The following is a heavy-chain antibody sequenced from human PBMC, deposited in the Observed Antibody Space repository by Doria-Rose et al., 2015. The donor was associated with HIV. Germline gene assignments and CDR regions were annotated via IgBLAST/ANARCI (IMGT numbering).Heavy chain of an antibody. D-gene: IGHD6-6*01. J-gene: IGHJ4*02. Sequence: QVQLVQSGGGVVQPGRSLRLFCAASGFIFNTHTMHWVRQAPGKGLEWVAVISSDGSDKYYADSVKGRFIISRDNSNNTLYLQMNSLRAEDTALYYCARDRPTYSSSPLDFWGQGTLVTVSP. CDR3: ARDRPTYSSSPLDF. CDR2: ISSDGSDK. CDR1: GFIFNTHT. V-gene: IGHV3-30*04.